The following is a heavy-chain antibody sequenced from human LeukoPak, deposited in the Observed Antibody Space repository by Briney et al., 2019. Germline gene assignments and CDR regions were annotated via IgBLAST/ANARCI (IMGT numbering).Heavy chain of an antibody. Sequence: GGSLRLSCAASGFTFSSHGMHWVRQAPGKGLEWVAVIWSGGTDKYYADSVKGRFTVSRDNSKNTLYLQMNSLRAEDTAVYYCGKRLTSWELEYWGQGTLVTVSS. CDR3: GKRLTSWELEY. CDR1: GFTFSSHG. J-gene: IGHJ4*02. CDR2: IWSGGTDK. D-gene: IGHD1-26*01. V-gene: IGHV3-30*02.